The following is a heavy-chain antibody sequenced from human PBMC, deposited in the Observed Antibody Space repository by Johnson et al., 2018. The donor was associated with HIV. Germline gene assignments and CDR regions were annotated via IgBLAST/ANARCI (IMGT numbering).Heavy chain of an antibody. CDR1: GFTFSCYD. Sequence: QVHLVESGGGLVQPGGSLRLSCAASGFTFSCYDVHWVRQAPGKGLEWVAVISYDGSTKYYADSVKGRFTISRDNSKNTLYLQMNSLRAEDTAVYYCARGGLLWFGHPADWGQGTMVTVSS. CDR3: ARGGLLWFGHPAD. D-gene: IGHD3-10*01. CDR2: ISYDGSTK. V-gene: IGHV3-30-3*01. J-gene: IGHJ3*01.